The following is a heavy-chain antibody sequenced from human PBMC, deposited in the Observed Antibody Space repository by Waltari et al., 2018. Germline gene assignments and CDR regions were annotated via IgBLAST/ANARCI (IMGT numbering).Heavy chain of an antibody. CDR2: IYHSGST. J-gene: IGHJ5*02. V-gene: IGHV4-38-2*02. D-gene: IGHD6-19*01. Sequence: QVQLQESGPGLVKPSETLSLTCAVSGYSISSGYYWGWIRQPPGKGLERIGSIYHSGSTYSTPSLKGRVTISVVTSKNQFSLKLSSVTAADTAVYYCARDTLAVAAPGWFDPGGQGTLVTVSS. CDR1: GYSISSGYY. CDR3: ARDTLAVAAPGWFDP.